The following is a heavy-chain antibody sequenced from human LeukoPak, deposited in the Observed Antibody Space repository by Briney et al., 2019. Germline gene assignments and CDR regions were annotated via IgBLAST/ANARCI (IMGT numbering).Heavy chain of an antibody. CDR3: ARGGSRKVGAEDY. Sequence: GGSLRLSCAASGFIVSSKYMSWVRQAPGKGLEWVSVIYSGGSTYYAASVEGRFTISRDNAKNSLYLQMNSLRVEDTAVYYCARGGSRKVGAEDYWGQGTLVTVSS. CDR2: IYSGGST. D-gene: IGHD1-26*01. J-gene: IGHJ4*02. CDR1: GFIVSSKY. V-gene: IGHV3-53*01.